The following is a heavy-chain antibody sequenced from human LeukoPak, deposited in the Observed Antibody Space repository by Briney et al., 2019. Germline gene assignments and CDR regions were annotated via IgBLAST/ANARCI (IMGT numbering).Heavy chain of an antibody. D-gene: IGHD2-15*01. J-gene: IGHJ4*02. CDR1: GGTFSSYA. Sequence: SVKVSCKASGGTFSSYAISWVRQAPGQGLEWMGRIIPIFGTANYAQKFQGRVAITTDESTSTAYMELSSLRSEDTAVYYCARDPIPPYCSGGSCYSINYFDYWGQGTLVTVSS. CDR3: ARDPIPPYCSGGSCYSINYFDY. V-gene: IGHV1-69*05. CDR2: IIPIFGTA.